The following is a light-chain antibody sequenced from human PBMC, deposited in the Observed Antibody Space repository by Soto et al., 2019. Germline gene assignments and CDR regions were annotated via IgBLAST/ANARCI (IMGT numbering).Light chain of an antibody. CDR1: SSNIGSNT. J-gene: IGLJ3*02. V-gene: IGLV1-44*01. CDR2: SNN. Sequence: QAVVTQPXSASGTPGQXXXIXCSGSSSNIGSNTVNWYQQLPGTAPKLLIYSNNQRPXGVPDRFSGSRSGTSXXXXXSGLQSXXEGXYXCXXWDDSLNGRGVFGGGXXXTVL. CDR3: XXWDDSLNGRGV.